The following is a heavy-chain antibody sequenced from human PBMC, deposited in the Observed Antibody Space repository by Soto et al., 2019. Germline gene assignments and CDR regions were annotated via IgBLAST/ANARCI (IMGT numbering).Heavy chain of an antibody. CDR1: GGSISSGDNY. CDR2: IYYSGNT. D-gene: IGHD5-18*01. J-gene: IGHJ4*02. CDR3: ARLSWIRH. Sequence: SETLSLTCTVSGGSISSGDNYWSWIRQPPGKGLEWIGYIYYSGNTYYNPSLKSRVTISVDASNNQFSLKLSSVTAADTAVYYCARLSWIRHWGRGTLVTVSS. V-gene: IGHV4-30-4*01.